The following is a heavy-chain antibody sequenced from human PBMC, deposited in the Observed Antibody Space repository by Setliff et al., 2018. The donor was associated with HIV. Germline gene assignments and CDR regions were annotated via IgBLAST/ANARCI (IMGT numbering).Heavy chain of an antibody. CDR1: GYSISSGYY. CDR3: ASGIGY. V-gene: IGHV4-38-2*02. J-gene: IGHJ4*02. Sequence: SETLSLTCTVSGYSISSGYYWGWIRQTPGKGLEWIGSIYLSGSTYYNPSLKSRVTISVDTSKNQFSLKLSSVTAADTAVYYCASGIGYWGQGTLVTVSS. D-gene: IGHD2-15*01. CDR2: IYLSGST.